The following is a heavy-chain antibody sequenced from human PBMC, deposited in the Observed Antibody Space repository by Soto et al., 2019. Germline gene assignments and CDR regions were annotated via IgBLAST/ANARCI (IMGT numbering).Heavy chain of an antibody. CDR1: GFTFSSYS. CDR2: FRTSGDGGTT. D-gene: IGHD3-10*01. Sequence: GGSLRLSCAASGFTFSSYSMSWVRQAPGKGLEWVSGFRTSGDGGTTYYADSVKGRFTISRDNSKNMLFLQMNSLRAEDTAIYYCAKKVNSGPGSQYFDYWGPGTLVTVSS. CDR3: AKKVNSGPGSQYFDY. V-gene: IGHV3-23*01. J-gene: IGHJ4*02.